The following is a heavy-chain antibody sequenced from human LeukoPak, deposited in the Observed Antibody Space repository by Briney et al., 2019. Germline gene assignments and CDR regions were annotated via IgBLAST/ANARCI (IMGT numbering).Heavy chain of an antibody. V-gene: IGHV4-61*08. CDR1: GGSISSGGYY. J-gene: IGHJ4*02. D-gene: IGHD5-12*01. CDR2: IYYSGST. CDR3: ARVVHIGTNSGYDYYDY. Sequence: SETLSLTCTVSGGSISSGGYYWSWIRQHPGKGLEWIGYIYYSGSTNYNPSLKSRVTISVDTSKNQFSLKLSSVTAADTAVYYCARVVHIGTNSGYDYYDYWGQGTLVTVSS.